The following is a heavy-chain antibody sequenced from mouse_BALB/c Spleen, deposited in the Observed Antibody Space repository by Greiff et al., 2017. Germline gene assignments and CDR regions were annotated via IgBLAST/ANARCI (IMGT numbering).Heavy chain of an antibody. J-gene: IGHJ4*01. Sequence: QVQLKESGAELVKPGASVKLSCKASGYTFTSYYMYWVKQRPGQGLEWIGEINPSNGGTNFNEKFKSKATLTVDKSSSTAYMQLSSLTSEDSAVYYCTRRYYGNYDYAMDYWGQGTSVTVSS. CDR1: GYTFTSYY. V-gene: IGHV1S81*02. CDR3: TRRYYGNYDYAMDY. D-gene: IGHD2-1*01. CDR2: INPSNGGT.